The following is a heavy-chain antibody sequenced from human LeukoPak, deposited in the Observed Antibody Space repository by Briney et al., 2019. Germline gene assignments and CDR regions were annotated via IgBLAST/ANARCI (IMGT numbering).Heavy chain of an antibody. J-gene: IGHJ4*02. D-gene: IGHD3-9*01. CDR2: ISYDGTNK. V-gene: IGHV3-30*04. CDR3: AKGGRYFDWLVSDY. Sequence: GGSLRLSCVASGLIFTDFALHWVRQAPGKGLEWVAVISYDGTNKFYADSVNGRFIISRDNSKNTLYLQMNSLRTEDTALYYCAKGGRYFDWLVSDYWGQGTRVTVSS. CDR1: GLIFTDFA.